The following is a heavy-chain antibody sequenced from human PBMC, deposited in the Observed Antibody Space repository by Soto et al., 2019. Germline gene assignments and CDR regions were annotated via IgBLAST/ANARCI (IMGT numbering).Heavy chain of an antibody. Sequence: PGGSLRLSCEASGFPFSSYCIHWVRQAPGKGLEWLEIIWNDGINEYYADSVKGRFTISRDNSKNTVYLQVSNLRADDTAVYFCARDQTDSGGYSDSWGQGTLVTVSS. D-gene: IGHD3-22*01. CDR1: GFPFSSYC. V-gene: IGHV3-33*01. CDR3: ARDQTDSGGYSDS. J-gene: IGHJ4*02. CDR2: IWNDGINE.